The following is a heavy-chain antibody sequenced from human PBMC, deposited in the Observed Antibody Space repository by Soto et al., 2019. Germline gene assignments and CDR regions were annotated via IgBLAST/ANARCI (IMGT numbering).Heavy chain of an antibody. Sequence: GESLKISCQASGYIIKNYWIGWVRQMPGQGLEWMGIIFPDDSDTRYSPSFQGHVTISVDKSISTAYVQWSSLKASDSAIYYCFRGGVTSRTFDYWGQGTLVTVSS. D-gene: IGHD3-16*01. CDR3: FRGGVTSRTFDY. CDR2: IFPDDSDT. V-gene: IGHV5-51*01. CDR1: GYIIKNYW. J-gene: IGHJ4*02.